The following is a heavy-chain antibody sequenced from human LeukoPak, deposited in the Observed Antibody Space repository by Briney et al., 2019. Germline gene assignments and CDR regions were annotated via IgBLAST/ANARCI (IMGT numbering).Heavy chain of an antibody. CDR3: VRGPSLSSGYTHYFDY. V-gene: IGHV3-7*03. Sequence: VGYRRLSGAGRGFTLIRYRMSWIGQGPGEGLDWVAKRNQDGSATKHLNSVNGRFTISRDNAKNSLYLQMNSLRAEDTAVYYCVRGPSLSSGYTHYFDYWGQGTLVTVSS. CDR2: RNQDGSAT. D-gene: IGHD3-22*01. J-gene: IGHJ4*02. CDR1: GFTLIRYR.